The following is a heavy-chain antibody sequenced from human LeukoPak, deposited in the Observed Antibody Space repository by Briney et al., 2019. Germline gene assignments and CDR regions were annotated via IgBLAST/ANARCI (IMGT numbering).Heavy chain of an antibody. Sequence: ASVKVSCKASGYTFTSYGISWVRQAPGQGLEWMGWISAYNGNTNYAQKLRGRVTMTTDTSTSTAYMELRSLRSDDTAVYYCARSGYSSSWSPYYFDYWGQGTLVTVSS. CDR1: GYTFTSYG. CDR2: ISAYNGNT. V-gene: IGHV1-18*01. J-gene: IGHJ4*02. CDR3: ARSGYSSSWSPYYFDY. D-gene: IGHD6-13*01.